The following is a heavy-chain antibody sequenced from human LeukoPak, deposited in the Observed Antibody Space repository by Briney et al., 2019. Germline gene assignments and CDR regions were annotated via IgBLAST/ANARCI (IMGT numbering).Heavy chain of an antibody. Sequence: SETLSLTGTVSGGSISSYYWSWVRQPPGKGLEWIGHIYYSGSTNYNPSLKSRVTISVDTSKNQFSLKLRSVTAADTAVYYCARRYCSSSSCSHFDSWGQGTLVTVSS. J-gene: IGHJ4*02. CDR1: GGSISSYY. D-gene: IGHD2-2*01. V-gene: IGHV4-59*01. CDR2: IYYSGST. CDR3: ARRYCSSSSCSHFDS.